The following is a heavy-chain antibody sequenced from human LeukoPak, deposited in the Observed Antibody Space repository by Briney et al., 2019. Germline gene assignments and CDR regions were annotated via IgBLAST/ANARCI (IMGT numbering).Heavy chain of an antibody. CDR1: GFTFSSYG. D-gene: IGHD2-15*01. Sequence: GGSLRLSCAASGFTFSSYGMHWVRQAPGKGLEWVAVIWYDGSNKYYADSVKCRFTISRDNSKNTLYLQMNSLRAEDTAVYYCARDKRIRYCSGGSCYTLDYWGQGTLVTVSS. J-gene: IGHJ4*02. V-gene: IGHV3-33*01. CDR3: ARDKRIRYCSGGSCYTLDY. CDR2: IWYDGSNK.